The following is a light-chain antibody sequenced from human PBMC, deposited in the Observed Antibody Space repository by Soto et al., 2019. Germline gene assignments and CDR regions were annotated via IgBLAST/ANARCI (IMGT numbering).Light chain of an antibody. CDR3: QQSYSPPPIT. J-gene: IGKJ5*01. CDR1: ETISNY. Sequence: DIQMTQSPSSLSASVGDRVTITCRASETISNYLNWYQKKPGKAPKLLIYAASSLQRGVPSRFSGSGSGTDFILTIGSLQPEDVATYYCQQSYSPPPITVGQGTRLEIK. V-gene: IGKV1-39*01. CDR2: AAS.